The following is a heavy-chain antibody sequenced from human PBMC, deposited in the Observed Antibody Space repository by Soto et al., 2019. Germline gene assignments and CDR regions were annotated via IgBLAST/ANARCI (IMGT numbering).Heavy chain of an antibody. Sequence: GGSLRLSCAASGFTFDDYAMHWVRQAPGKGLEWASGISWNSGSIGYADSVKGRFTISRDNAKNCLYLQMNSLRAEDTALYYCAKDTYDFWSGSLKGGAFDIWGQGTMVTVSS. V-gene: IGHV3-9*01. J-gene: IGHJ3*02. CDR2: ISWNSGSI. CDR1: GFTFDDYA. CDR3: AKDTYDFWSGSLKGGAFDI. D-gene: IGHD3-3*01.